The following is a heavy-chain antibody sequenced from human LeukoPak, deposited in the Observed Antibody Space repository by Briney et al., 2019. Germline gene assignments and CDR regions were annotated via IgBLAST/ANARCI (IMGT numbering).Heavy chain of an antibody. Sequence: GRSLRLSCAASGFTFSSYGMHWVRQAPGKGLEWVSVIYGGGGTVYADSVKGRFTISRDNSKNMVYLQMNSLRTEDSAVYYCARDRAGTQSWVEFDLWGQGTLVTVSS. V-gene: IGHV3-NL1*01. CDR2: IYGGGGT. J-gene: IGHJ5*02. D-gene: IGHD3-10*01. CDR3: ARDRAGTQSWVEFDL. CDR1: GFTFSSYG.